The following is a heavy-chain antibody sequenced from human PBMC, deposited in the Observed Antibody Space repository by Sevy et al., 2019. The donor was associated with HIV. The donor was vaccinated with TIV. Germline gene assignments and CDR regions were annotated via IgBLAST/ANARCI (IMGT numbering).Heavy chain of an antibody. Sequence: GGSLRLSCAASGFSFDGYSMNWVRQAPGKGLEWISYISGISTTRYYADSVKGRFTISRDNAKNSVYLQMNSLRAEDTGVYYCAREGCSRPHDYWGQGTRVTVSS. CDR2: ISGISTTR. CDR3: AREGCSRPHDY. V-gene: IGHV3-48*01. D-gene: IGHD2-8*01. CDR1: GFSFDGYS. J-gene: IGHJ4*02.